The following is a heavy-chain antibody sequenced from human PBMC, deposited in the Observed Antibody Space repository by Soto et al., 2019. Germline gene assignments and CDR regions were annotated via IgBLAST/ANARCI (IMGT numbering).Heavy chain of an antibody. Sequence: QVQLVQSGADVKKPGSSVKVSCTASGGTFSSYTINWVRQAPGQGLEWMGGIIPIFGTANYVQQFQGRVTITADKSTSTAYMELGSLRYEDTAVYYCARGHRPGTAVSGLPPYYYYYSVMDVWGQGTTVTVSS. CDR3: ARGHRPGTAVSGLPPYYYYYSVMDV. CDR2: IIPIFGTA. J-gene: IGHJ6*02. CDR1: GGTFSSYT. V-gene: IGHV1-69*06. D-gene: IGHD6-19*01.